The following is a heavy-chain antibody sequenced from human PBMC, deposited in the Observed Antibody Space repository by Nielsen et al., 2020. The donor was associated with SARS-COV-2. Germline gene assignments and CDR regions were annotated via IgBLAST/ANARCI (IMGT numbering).Heavy chain of an antibody. J-gene: IGHJ4*02. CDR3: AKGNVWGSYRPFDY. CDR2: ISGSGGST. Sequence: GESLKISCAASGFTFSSYAMSWVRQAPGKGLEWVSAISGSGGSTYYADSVKGRFTISRDNSKNTLYLQMNSLRAEDTAVYYCAKGNVWGSYRPFDYWGQGTPVTVSS. D-gene: IGHD3-16*02. CDR1: GFTFSSYA. V-gene: IGHV3-23*01.